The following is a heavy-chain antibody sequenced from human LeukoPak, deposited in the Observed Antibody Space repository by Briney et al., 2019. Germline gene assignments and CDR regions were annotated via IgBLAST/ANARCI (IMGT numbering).Heavy chain of an antibody. CDR3: ARGGRYCTTTNCYIGK. D-gene: IGHD2-2*02. CDR1: GFTFSDYS. J-gene: IGHJ4*02. Sequence: PGGSLRLSCAASGFTFSDYSMNWVRQAPGKGLEWVSGISGGGGSTYYADSVKGRFTISRDNSENTLYLQMNSLRAEDTAIYHCARGGRYCTTTNCYIGKWGQGTLVTVSS. V-gene: IGHV3-23*01. CDR2: ISGGGGST.